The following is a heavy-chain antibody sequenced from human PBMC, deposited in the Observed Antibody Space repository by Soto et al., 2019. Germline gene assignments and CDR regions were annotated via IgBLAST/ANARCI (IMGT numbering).Heavy chain of an antibody. Sequence: SETLSLTCTISGGSVSTYYWSWIRQPPGKGLEWIGYIYSSGSTNYNPSLQSRVTISVDTSKNQFSLKLSSATAADTAVYYCARLACSSTRCFTFFDYWGQGALVTVSS. CDR3: ARLACSSTRCFTFFDY. V-gene: IGHV4-59*08. J-gene: IGHJ4*02. D-gene: IGHD2-2*02. CDR2: IYSSGST. CDR1: GGSVSTYY.